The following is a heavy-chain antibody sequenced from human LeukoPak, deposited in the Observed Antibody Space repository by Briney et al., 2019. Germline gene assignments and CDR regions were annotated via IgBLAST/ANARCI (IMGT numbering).Heavy chain of an antibody. Sequence: GGSLRLSCTASGFTFGDYVMSWVRQAPGKGLEWVGSIRSKAYGGTTKNAASVKGRFTISRDDSRSIAYLQMNSLKTEDTAVYYCTRRYNYDSSGYYYVRDAFDIWGQGTMVTVSS. CDR2: IRSKAYGGTT. V-gene: IGHV3-49*04. D-gene: IGHD3-22*01. J-gene: IGHJ3*02. CDR3: TRRYNYDSSGYYYVRDAFDI. CDR1: GFTFGDYV.